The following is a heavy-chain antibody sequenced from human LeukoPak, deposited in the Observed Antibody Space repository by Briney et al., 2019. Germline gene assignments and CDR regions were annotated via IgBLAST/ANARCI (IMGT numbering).Heavy chain of an antibody. CDR2: IRTKPYGGTT. CDR1: GFTFGDYA. Sequence: KPGRSLRLSCSTSGFTFGDYAMSWFRQAPGKGLEWVGFIRTKPYGGTTEYAASVRGRFTISRDDSKSITHLQMNSLKTEDTAVYYCTRAGWQLIEVGFDSWGQGTLVTVSS. J-gene: IGHJ4*02. D-gene: IGHD1-26*01. V-gene: IGHV3-49*05. CDR3: TRAGWQLIEVGFDS.